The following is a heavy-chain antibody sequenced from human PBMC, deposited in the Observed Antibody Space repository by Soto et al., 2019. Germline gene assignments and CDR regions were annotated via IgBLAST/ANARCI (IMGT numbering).Heavy chain of an antibody. D-gene: IGHD3-22*01. CDR2: IYPGDSDT. J-gene: IGHJ5*02. V-gene: IGHV5-51*01. Sequence: PGESLKISCNGSGYSFTSYWIGWVRQMPGKGLEWMGIIYPGDSDTRYSPSFQGQVTISADKSISTAYLQWSSLKASDTAMYYCARYYYDSSEENWFDPWGQGTLVTVSS. CDR1: GYSFTSYW. CDR3: ARYYYDSSEENWFDP.